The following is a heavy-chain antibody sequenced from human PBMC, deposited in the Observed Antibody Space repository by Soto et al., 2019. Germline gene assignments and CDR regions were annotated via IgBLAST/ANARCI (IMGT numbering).Heavy chain of an antibody. CDR3: ARGGRFMITFGGIGYFDY. J-gene: IGHJ4*02. CDR1: GGSFSGYY. V-gene: IGHV4-34*01. CDR2: INHSGST. D-gene: IGHD3-16*01. Sequence: ETLSLTCAVYGGSFSGYYWSWIRQPPGKGLEWIGEINHSGSTNYNPSLKSRVTISVDTSKNQFSLKLSSVTAADTAVYYCARGGRFMITFGGIGYFDYWGQGTLVTVSS.